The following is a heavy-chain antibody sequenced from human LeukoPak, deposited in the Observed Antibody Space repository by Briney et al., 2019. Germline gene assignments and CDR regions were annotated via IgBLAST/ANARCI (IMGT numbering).Heavy chain of an antibody. CDR2: IYYSGST. CDR1: GGSISSSSYY. D-gene: IGHD4/OR15-4a*01. V-gene: IGHV4-39*07. J-gene: IGHJ4*02. CDR3: ARGRSPGALFDY. Sequence: PSETLSLTCTVSGGSISSSSYYWGWIRQPPGKGLEWIGSIYYSGSTNYNPSLKSRVTISVDTSKNQFSLKLSSVTAADTAVYYCARGRSPGALFDYWGQGTLVTVSS.